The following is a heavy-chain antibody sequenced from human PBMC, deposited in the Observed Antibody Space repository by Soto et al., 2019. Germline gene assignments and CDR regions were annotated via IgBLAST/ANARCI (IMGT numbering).Heavy chain of an antibody. V-gene: IGHV4-30-2*01. D-gene: IGHD1-1*01. CDR1: GGSISSGGYS. J-gene: IGHJ5*02. Sequence: QLQLQESGSGLVKPSQTLSLTCAVSGGSISSGGYSWNWIRQPLGKGLEWIGYIYHSGSTYYNPSLKSRVTLSVDKSKNRFSLKLTSVTAADTAVYYCARDQLEGNWFDPWGQGTLVTVSS. CDR3: ARDQLEGNWFDP. CDR2: IYHSGST.